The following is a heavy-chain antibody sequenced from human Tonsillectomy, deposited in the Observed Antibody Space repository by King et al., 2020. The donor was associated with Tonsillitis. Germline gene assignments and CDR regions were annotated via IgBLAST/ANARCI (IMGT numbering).Heavy chain of an antibody. CDR1: GFSLSTSGMR. CDR3: ARSSPGEYFDY. Sequence: VTLKESGPALVKPTQTLTLTCTFSGFSLSTSGMRVSWIRQAPGKALGCLPPIDWDVDNFYSKSLKTRVTISKDTSKHQVVLTLTNVDPVDTATYYCARSSPGEYFDYWGQGALVTVSS. D-gene: IGHD3-16*01. J-gene: IGHJ4*02. V-gene: IGHV2-70*04. CDR2: IDWDVDN.